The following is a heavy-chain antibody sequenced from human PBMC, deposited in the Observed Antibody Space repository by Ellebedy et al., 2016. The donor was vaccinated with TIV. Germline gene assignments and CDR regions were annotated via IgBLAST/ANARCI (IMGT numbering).Heavy chain of an antibody. CDR1: GGTFSRSA. J-gene: IGHJ6*03. D-gene: IGHD2-15*01. V-gene: IGHV1-69*10. CDR3: ARARGSSDTPYYNYYMDV. Sequence: SVKVSCKASGGTFSRSAISWVRQAPGQGLEWMGGIIPVVGIANYAQKFQGRLTITAALSSSTAYMERSSLRSEDTAVYYCARARGSSDTPYYNYYMDVWGKGTTVTVSS. CDR2: IIPVVGIA.